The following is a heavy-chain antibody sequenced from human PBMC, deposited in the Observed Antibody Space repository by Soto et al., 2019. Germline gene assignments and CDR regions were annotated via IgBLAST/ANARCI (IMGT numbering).Heavy chain of an antibody. J-gene: IGHJ6*02. V-gene: IGHV3-23*01. D-gene: IGHD6-19*01. CDR3: AKGVAGTESYYYYYGMDV. CDR2: ISGSGGST. Sequence: LRLSCAASGFTFSSYAMSWVRQAPGKGLEWVSAISGSGGSTYYADSVKGRFTISRDNSKNTLYLQMNSLRAEDTAVYYCAKGVAGTESYYYYYGMDVWGQGTTVTVSS. CDR1: GFTFSSYA.